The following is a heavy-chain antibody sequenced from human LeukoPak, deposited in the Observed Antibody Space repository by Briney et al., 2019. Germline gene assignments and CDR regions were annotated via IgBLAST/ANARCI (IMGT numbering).Heavy chain of an antibody. J-gene: IGHJ3*02. D-gene: IGHD6-19*01. Sequence: GRSLRLSCAASGFTFSSYGVHWVRQAPGKGLEWVAVISYDGSNKYYADSVKGRFTISRDNSKNTLYLQMNSLRAEDTAVYYCAKEQYSSGPAAAFDIWGQGTMVTVSS. CDR3: AKEQYSSGPAAAFDI. CDR1: GFTFSSYG. CDR2: ISYDGSNK. V-gene: IGHV3-30*18.